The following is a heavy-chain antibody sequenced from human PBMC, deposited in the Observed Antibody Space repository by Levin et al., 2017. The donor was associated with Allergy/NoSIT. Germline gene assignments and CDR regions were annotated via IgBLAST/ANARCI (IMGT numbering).Heavy chain of an antibody. CDR1: AFSFGRFW. CDR3: VRDAWRYFDL. J-gene: IGHJ4*02. V-gene: IGHV3-7*01. D-gene: IGHD3-3*01. CDR2: IKDDGSVT. Sequence: PGGSLRLTCEASAFSFGRFWMSWVRQAPGRGLEWVANIKDDGSVTYYVDSVKGRFTIYRDNAENSLYLQINSLRAEDTAVYYCVRDAWRYFDLWGQGILVTVSS.